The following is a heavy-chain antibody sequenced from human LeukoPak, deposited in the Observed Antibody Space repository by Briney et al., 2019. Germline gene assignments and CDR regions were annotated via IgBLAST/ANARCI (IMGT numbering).Heavy chain of an antibody. J-gene: IGHJ6*02. CDR2: IYSGGST. V-gene: IGHV3-66*01. Sequence: GGSLRLSCAASGFTLSSDYMSWVRQAPGKGLEWVSVIYSGGSTYYADSVKGRFTISRDNSKNTLYLQMNSLRAEDTAVYYCARGRYYYDSSGYYYYYYGMDVWGQGTTVTVSS. D-gene: IGHD3-22*01. CDR1: GFTLSSDY. CDR3: ARGRYYYDSSGYYYYYYGMDV.